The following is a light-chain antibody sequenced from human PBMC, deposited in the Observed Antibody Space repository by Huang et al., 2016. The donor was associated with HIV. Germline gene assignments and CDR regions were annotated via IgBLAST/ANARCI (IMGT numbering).Light chain of an antibody. V-gene: IGKV1-39*01. Sequence: DIQLTQPPTSRSASLGDRVTLICRASQTISSYLSWYQQKPGKAPQLLIFGASSLDGGVPSRFSGSGSGTDFSLTVSNMEPEDFATYYCQQSYSSPPTFGQGTKVEIK. J-gene: IGKJ1*01. CDR1: QTISSY. CDR2: GAS. CDR3: QQSYSSPPT.